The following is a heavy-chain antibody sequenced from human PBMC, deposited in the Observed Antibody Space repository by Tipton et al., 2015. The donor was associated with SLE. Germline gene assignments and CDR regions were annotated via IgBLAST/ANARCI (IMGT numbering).Heavy chain of an antibody. CDR3: ARSIKTIPGEAGEQWLSRPGPFDV. CDR1: GYSITSGYY. Sequence: LRLSCAVSGYSITSGYYWGWVRQPPGKGLEWIGSIYRSGTTHYNPSLNGRVSVSLDTPQNQFFLRLTSMTRSDAAIYYCARSIKTIPGEAGEQWLSRPGPFDVRGQGALVTVSS. D-gene: IGHD6-19*01. CDR2: IYRSGTT. V-gene: IGHV4-38-2*01. J-gene: IGHJ4*02.